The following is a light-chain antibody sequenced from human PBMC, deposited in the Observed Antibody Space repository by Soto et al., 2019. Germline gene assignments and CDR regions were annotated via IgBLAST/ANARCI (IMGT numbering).Light chain of an antibody. CDR3: SSYTSSSTRV. V-gene: IGLV2-14*01. CDR1: SSDVGGYNY. J-gene: IGLJ1*01. CDR2: EVS. Sequence: QSALTQPASVSGSPGQSITISCTGTSSDVGGYNYVSWYQQHPGKAPKLMIYEVSNRPSGVSNRFSGSKSVNTASLTISGLQAEDEADYYFSSYTSSSTRVFGTGTKLTVL.